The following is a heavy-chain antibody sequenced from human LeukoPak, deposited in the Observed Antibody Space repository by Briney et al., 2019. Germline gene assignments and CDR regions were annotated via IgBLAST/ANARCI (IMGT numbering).Heavy chain of an antibody. Sequence: PLASVKVSCKASGGTFSSYAISWVRQAPGQGLEWMGRIIPILGIANYAQKFQGRVTITADKSTSTAYMELSSLRSEDTAVYYCAREELSAFVTNWFDPWGQGTLVTVSS. CDR1: GGTFSSYA. CDR2: IIPILGIA. D-gene: IGHD1-7*01. CDR3: AREELSAFVTNWFDP. J-gene: IGHJ5*02. V-gene: IGHV1-69*04.